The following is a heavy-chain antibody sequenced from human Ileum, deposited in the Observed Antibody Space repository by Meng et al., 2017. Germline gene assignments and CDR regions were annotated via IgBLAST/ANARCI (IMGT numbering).Heavy chain of an antibody. CDR3: ARGQQWRPYHFDY. Sequence: GESLKISCAASEFTFSNYWMSWVRRAPGKGLEWVAHIKHDGSEIYYVDSVKGRFTISRDNAKKSLYLQMDSLRAEDTALYYCARGQQWRPYHFDYWGQGTLVTVSS. J-gene: IGHJ4*02. CDR1: EFTFSNYW. D-gene: IGHD6-19*01. CDR2: IKHDGSEI. V-gene: IGHV3-7*01.